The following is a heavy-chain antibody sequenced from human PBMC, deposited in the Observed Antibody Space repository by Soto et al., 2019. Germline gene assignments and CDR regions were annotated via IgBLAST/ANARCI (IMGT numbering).Heavy chain of an antibody. J-gene: IGHJ5*02. Sequence: GALRLSCAASGFTFSSYWMSWVRQAPGKGLEWVANIKQDGSEKYYVDSVKGRFTISRDNAKNSLYLQMNSLRAEDTAVYYCAREELGYCSGGSCSPWFDPWGQGTLVTVSS. V-gene: IGHV3-7*03. CDR2: IKQDGSEK. CDR1: GFTFSSYW. D-gene: IGHD2-15*01. CDR3: AREELGYCSGGSCSPWFDP.